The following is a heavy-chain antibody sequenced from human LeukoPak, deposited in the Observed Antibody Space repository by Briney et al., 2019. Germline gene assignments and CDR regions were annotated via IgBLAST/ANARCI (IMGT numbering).Heavy chain of an antibody. J-gene: IGHJ3*02. CDR1: GFTFSSYA. V-gene: IGHV3-30*04. CDR3: ARDGDYGGNSESSAFDI. CDR2: ISYDGSNK. D-gene: IGHD4-23*01. Sequence: GGSLRLSCAASGFTFSSYAMHWVRQAPGKGLGWVAIISYDGSNKYYADSVKGRFTISRDNSKYTLYLQMNSLRAEGTAVYYCARDGDYGGNSESSAFDIWGQGTMVTVSS.